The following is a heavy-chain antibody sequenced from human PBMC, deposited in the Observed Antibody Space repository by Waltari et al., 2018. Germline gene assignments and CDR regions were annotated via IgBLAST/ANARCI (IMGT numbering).Heavy chain of an antibody. Sequence: QGQLVESGGGVVQPGKSLGLSCVASGFTFSYKCMPWVRQAPGKGMEWVAGISYDGSNKYYPDAVKGRFTISRDNSKNTLYLQVNSLRAEDTAVYYCAKDRGGSSSYDTFDMWGQGTMVTVSS. CDR1: GFTFSYKC. D-gene: IGHD1-26*01. CDR3: AKDRGGSSSYDTFDM. V-gene: IGHV3-30*18. J-gene: IGHJ3*02. CDR2: ISYDGSNK.